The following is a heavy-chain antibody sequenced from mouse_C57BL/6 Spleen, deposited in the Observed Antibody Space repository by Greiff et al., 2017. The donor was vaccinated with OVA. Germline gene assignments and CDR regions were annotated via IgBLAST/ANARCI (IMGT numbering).Heavy chain of an antibody. J-gene: IGHJ1*03. V-gene: IGHV1-39*01. D-gene: IGHD4-1*01. CDR2: INPNYGTT. CDR1: GYSFTDYY. Sequence: VQLQQSGPELVKPGASVKISCTASGYSFTDYYMNWVKQSPGQSLEWIGVINPNYGTTSYTPKFKGKATLTVDQSSSTAYLQLNSLTSEDSAVYYCARDWEWYFDVWGTGTTVTVSS. CDR3: ARDWEWYFDV.